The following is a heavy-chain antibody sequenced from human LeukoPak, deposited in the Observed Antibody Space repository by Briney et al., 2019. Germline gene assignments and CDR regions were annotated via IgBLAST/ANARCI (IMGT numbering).Heavy chain of an antibody. J-gene: IGHJ4*02. Sequence: PGGSLRLSCAASGFTFSSYWMSWVRQAPGKGLEWVANIKQDGSEKYYVDSVKGRFTISRDNAKNSLYLQMNGLRAKDTAVYYCATRGYVWGSYRFFDYWGQGTLVTVSS. CDR1: GFTFSSYW. CDR3: ATRGYVWGSYRFFDY. D-gene: IGHD3-16*02. CDR2: IKQDGSEK. V-gene: IGHV3-7*01.